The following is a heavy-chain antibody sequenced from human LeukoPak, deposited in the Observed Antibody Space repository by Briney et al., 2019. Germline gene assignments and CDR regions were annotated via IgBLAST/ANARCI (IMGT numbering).Heavy chain of an antibody. CDR3: ARVGHPGAFDI. Sequence: ASVKVSCKASGYTFTNYFMHWVRQAPGQGLEWMGIITPNDGGTSYAQRFQGRVTMTRNTSTSTVHMELSSLRFEDTAVYYCARVGHPGAFDIWGQGTMVTVSS. V-gene: IGHV1-46*01. J-gene: IGHJ3*02. CDR2: ITPNDGGT. CDR1: GYTFTNYF.